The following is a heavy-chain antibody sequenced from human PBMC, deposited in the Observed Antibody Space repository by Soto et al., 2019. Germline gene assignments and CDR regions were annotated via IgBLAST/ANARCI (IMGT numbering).Heavy chain of an antibody. CDR2: INAGNGNT. Sequence: ASVKVSCKASGYTFTSYAMHWVRQAPGQRLEWMGWINAGNGNTKYSQKFQGRVTITRDTSASTAYMELSSLGSEDTAVYYCARCLAARTSNYYYGMDVWGQGTTVTVYS. CDR1: GYTFTSYA. J-gene: IGHJ6*02. CDR3: ARCLAARTSNYYYGMDV. D-gene: IGHD6-6*01. V-gene: IGHV1-3*01.